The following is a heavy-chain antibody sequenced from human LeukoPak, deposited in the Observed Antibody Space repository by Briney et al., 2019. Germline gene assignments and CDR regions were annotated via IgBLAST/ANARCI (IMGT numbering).Heavy chain of an antibody. V-gene: IGHV3-15*01. D-gene: IGHD1-26*01. Sequence: GGSLRLSCAASGFTVSSNYMSWVRQAPGKGLEWVGRVRSKTDGGTTDYAAPVKGRFTISRDDSKNTLYLQMDSLESEDTAVYYCTTDPRWELSLGYWGQGTLVTVSS. J-gene: IGHJ4*02. CDR1: GFTVSSNY. CDR2: VRSKTDGGTT. CDR3: TTDPRWELSLGY.